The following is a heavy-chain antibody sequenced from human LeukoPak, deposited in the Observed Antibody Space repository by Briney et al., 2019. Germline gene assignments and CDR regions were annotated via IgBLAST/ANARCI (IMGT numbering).Heavy chain of an antibody. Sequence: PSETLSLTCTVSGGSISNKYWSWIRQPPGKGLECIGFIYYSETTNYNPSFKSRVTISEDTSKNQFSVKLNSVTAADTAVYYCARFPGGAEYRHHYYMDFRRKATTAAVCS. V-gene: IGHV4-59*01. CDR2: IYYSETT. D-gene: IGHD1-14*01. J-gene: IGHJ6*03. CDR1: GGSISNKY. CDR3: ARFPGGAEYRHHYYMDF.